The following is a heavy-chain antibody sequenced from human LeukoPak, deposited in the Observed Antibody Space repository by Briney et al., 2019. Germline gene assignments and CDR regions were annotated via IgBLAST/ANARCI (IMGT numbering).Heavy chain of an antibody. CDR3: ARETRSGGSLLRGNWFDP. J-gene: IGHJ5*02. V-gene: IGHV3-7*01. CDR1: GFTFSSYW. D-gene: IGHD2-15*01. CDR2: IKQDGSEK. Sequence: TGGSLRLSCAASGFTFSSYWMSWVRQAPGKGLEWVANIKQDGSEKYYVDSVKGRFTISRDNAKNSLYLQMNSLRAEDTAVYYCARETRSGGSLLRGNWFDPWGQGTLVTVSS.